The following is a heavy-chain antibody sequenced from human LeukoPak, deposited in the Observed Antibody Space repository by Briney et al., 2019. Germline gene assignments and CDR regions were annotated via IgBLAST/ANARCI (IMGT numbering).Heavy chain of an antibody. CDR3: ARVGITIFGVVDY. Sequence: PSETLSLTCTASGGSISSYHWSWIRQPPGKGLEWIGYIYYSGSTNYNPSLKSRGTISVDTYKNQFSLKLRSVTAADTSVYSCARVGITIFGVVDYWGQATLVTVSS. CDR1: GGSISSYH. J-gene: IGHJ4*02. V-gene: IGHV4-59*12. CDR2: IYYSGST. D-gene: IGHD3-3*01.